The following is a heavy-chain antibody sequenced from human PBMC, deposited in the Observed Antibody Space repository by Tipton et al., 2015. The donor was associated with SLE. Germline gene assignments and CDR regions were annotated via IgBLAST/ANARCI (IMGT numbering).Heavy chain of an antibody. CDR3: ARVSTYYYGSGSYYRYWYFDL. D-gene: IGHD3-10*01. V-gene: IGHV4-59*01. J-gene: IGHJ2*01. CDR1: GGSISSYY. CDR2: IYYSGST. Sequence: TLSLTCTVSGGSISSYYWSWIRQPPGKGLEWIGYIYYSGSTNCNPSLTSRVTISVGTSKNQFSLKLRSVTAADTAVYYCARVSTYYYGSGSYYRYWYFDLWGRDTLVTVSS.